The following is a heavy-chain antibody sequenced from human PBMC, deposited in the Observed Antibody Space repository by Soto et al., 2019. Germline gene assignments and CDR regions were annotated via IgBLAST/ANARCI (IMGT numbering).Heavy chain of an antibody. V-gene: IGHV3-23*01. CDR2: ISGSGGST. Sequence: HPGGSLRLSCAASGFTFSSYAMSWVRQAPGKGLEWVSAISGSGGSTYYADSVKGRFTISRDNSKNTLYLQMNSLRAEDTAVYYCARPPKVRGGGLKNGLYYFDYWGQGTLVTVSS. CDR3: ARPPKVRGGGLKNGLYYFDY. CDR1: GFTFSSYA. D-gene: IGHD3-10*01. J-gene: IGHJ4*02.